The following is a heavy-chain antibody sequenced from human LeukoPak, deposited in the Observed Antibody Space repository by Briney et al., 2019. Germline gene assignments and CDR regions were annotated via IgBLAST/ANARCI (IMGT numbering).Heavy chain of an antibody. D-gene: IGHD6-13*01. J-gene: IGHJ4*02. V-gene: IGHV1-2*06. CDR1: GYAFTGYY. CDR2: INPNSGGT. CDR3: ARESSSWTGANFDY. Sequence: GASVKVSCKASGYAFTGYYMYWVRQAPGQGLEWMGRINPNSGGTNYAQKFQGRVTMTRDTSISTAYMELSRLRSDDTAVYYCARESSSWTGANFDYWGQGTLVTVSS.